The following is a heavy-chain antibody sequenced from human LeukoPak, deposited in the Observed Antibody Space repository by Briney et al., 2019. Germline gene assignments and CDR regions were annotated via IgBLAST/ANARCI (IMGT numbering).Heavy chain of an antibody. J-gene: IGHJ3*02. CDR2: ISGGGGNT. V-gene: IGHV3-23*01. CDR1: KFAFSSYA. D-gene: IGHD1-26*01. Sequence: GGSLRLSCAASKFAFSSYAMSWVRQAPGKGPEWVSAISGGGGNTYYADSVKGRFTISRDNSKNTLYLQMNSLRAEDTAVYYCGKNRYSGSLSPFDIWGQGTMVTVPS. CDR3: GKNRYSGSLSPFDI.